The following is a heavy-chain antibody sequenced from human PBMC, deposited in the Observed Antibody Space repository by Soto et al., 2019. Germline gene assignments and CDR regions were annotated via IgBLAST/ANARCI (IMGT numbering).Heavy chain of an antibody. CDR2: IFRETEGGKT. Sequence: GSLRIFCEVFGISFRNAWMDWGRQAPGKGLEWVGRIFRETEGGKTHYGAPIKDRITITRDNIKNTVYLKMNSLKTEDTGVYYCTTWSNTITREAKIEGKWFDPWGQGTLVTVSS. J-gene: IGHJ5*02. V-gene: IGHV3-15*01. CDR3: TTWSNTITREAKIEGKWFDP. CDR1: GISFRNAW. D-gene: IGHD4-4*01.